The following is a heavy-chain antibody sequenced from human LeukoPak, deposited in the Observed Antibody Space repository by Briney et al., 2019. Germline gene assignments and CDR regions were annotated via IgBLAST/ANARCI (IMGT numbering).Heavy chain of an antibody. CDR3: AKDVGKWESLHFFDY. J-gene: IGHJ4*02. CDR1: GFTFSDAC. D-gene: IGHD1-26*01. V-gene: IGHV3-15*01. Sequence: PGGSLRLSCAASGFTFSDACSSRVRQAPGKGLKWIARIKGKIDGGTKDYAAPVKGRFTVSRDDSENTLYLQMNSLRGDDTAVYYCAKDVGKWESLHFFDYWGQGTLVTVSS. CDR2: IKGKIDGGTK.